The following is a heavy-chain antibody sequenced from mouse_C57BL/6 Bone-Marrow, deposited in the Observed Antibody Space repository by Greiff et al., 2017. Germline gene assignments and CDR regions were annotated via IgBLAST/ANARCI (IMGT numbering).Heavy chain of an antibody. V-gene: IGHV5-4*01. Sequence: DVQLQESGGGLVKPGGSLKLSCAASGFTFSSYAMSWVRQTPEKRLEWVATISDGGSYTYYPDNVKGRFTISRDNAKNNLYLQMSHLKSEDTAMYYCAREDGSSFWYFDVWGTGTTVTVSS. CDR1: GFTFSSYA. CDR3: AREDGSSFWYFDV. D-gene: IGHD1-1*01. J-gene: IGHJ1*03. CDR2: ISDGGSYT.